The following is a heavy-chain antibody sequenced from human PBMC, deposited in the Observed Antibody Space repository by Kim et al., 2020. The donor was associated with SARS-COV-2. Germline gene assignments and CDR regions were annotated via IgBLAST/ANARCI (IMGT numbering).Heavy chain of an antibody. J-gene: IGHJ6*02. CDR2: MNPNSGNT. Sequence: ASVKVSCKASGYTFTSYDINWVRQATGQGLEWMGWMNPNSGNTGYAQKFQGRVTMTRNTSISTAYMELSSLRSEDTAVYYCARVGTHQWLVRARYYGMDVGGQGTTVTVSS. CDR1: GYTFTSYD. D-gene: IGHD6-19*01. V-gene: IGHV1-8*01. CDR3: ARVGTHQWLVRARYYGMDV.